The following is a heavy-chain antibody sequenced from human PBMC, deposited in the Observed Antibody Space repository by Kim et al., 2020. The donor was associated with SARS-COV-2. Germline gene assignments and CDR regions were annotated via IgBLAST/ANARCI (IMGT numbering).Heavy chain of an antibody. Sequence: GWSLRLSCAASGITLRNYAMSWVRQAPGKGLEWVSGISGSGDRIYYADSVKGRFAISRDNSKNTVYLQMNSLRVEDTAVYYCAKGGISLVRGSFDYWGQGILVTVSS. J-gene: IGHJ4*02. CDR3: AKGGISLVRGSFDY. CDR1: GITLRNYA. D-gene: IGHD3-10*01. V-gene: IGHV3-23*01. CDR2: ISGSGDRI.